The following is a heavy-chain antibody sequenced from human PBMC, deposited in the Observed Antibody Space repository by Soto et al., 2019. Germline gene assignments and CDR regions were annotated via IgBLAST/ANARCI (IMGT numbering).Heavy chain of an antibody. CDR1: GFMFRSYA. V-gene: IGHV3-33*01. CDR3: ARVASSSSWHIPHFDQ. J-gene: IGHJ4*02. Sequence: LRLSCAASGFMFRSYAMHWVRQAPGKGLEWVAGIWYDGSTKYYGDSVKGRYSISRDNSKNMLDLQMNSLRAEDTAVYYCARVASSSSWHIPHFDQWGQGTLVTVSS. D-gene: IGHD6-13*01. CDR2: IWYDGSTK.